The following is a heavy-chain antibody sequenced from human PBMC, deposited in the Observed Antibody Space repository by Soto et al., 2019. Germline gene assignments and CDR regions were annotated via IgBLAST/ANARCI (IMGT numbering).Heavy chain of an antibody. CDR2: INHSGST. D-gene: IGHD2-2*01. CDR3: ARASRPSRQLPLDY. CDR1: GGSFSGYY. Sequence: SETLSLTCAVYGGSFSGYYWSWIRQPPGKGLEWIGEINHSGSTNYNPSLKSRVTISVDTSKNQFSLKLSSVTAADTAVYYCARASRPSRQLPLDYWGQGTLVTVSS. V-gene: IGHV4-34*01. J-gene: IGHJ4*02.